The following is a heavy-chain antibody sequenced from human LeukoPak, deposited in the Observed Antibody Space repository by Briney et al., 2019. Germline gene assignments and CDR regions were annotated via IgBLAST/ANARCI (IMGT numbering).Heavy chain of an antibody. D-gene: IGHD2-2*01. CDR3: VSFYETY. CDR1: GNYW. Sequence: GGSLRLSCAASGNYWMHWVRQAPGKGLVWVSHINGDGSWTTYADSVKGRFTISKDSAKNTVYLQMNNLRAEDTAVYYCVSFYETYWGRGTLVTVSS. V-gene: IGHV3-74*01. J-gene: IGHJ4*02. CDR2: INGDGSWT.